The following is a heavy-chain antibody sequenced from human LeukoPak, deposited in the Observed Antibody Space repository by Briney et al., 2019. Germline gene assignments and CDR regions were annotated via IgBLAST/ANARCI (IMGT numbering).Heavy chain of an antibody. D-gene: IGHD2-15*01. CDR2: IYSGGSI. CDR1: GFSVSTNY. J-gene: IGHJ6*02. CDR3: ARHYCSGGDCYSGHSYYYGMDI. Sequence: PGGSLRLSCVASGFSVSTNYISRVRQAPGKGLEWVSVIYSGGSIYYADSVKGRFTISRHNFKNTLYLQMNSLRAEDTAVYYCARHYCSGGDCYSGHSYYYGMDIWGLGTTVTVS. V-gene: IGHV3-53*04.